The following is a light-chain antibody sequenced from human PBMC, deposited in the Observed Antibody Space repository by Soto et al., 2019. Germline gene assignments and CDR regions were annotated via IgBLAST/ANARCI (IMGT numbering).Light chain of an antibody. Sequence: QSVLTQPASVSGSPGQSITISCTGTSGDVGGYNYVSWYQHHPGKAPKLMIYDVSNRPSGVSNRFSGSKSGNTASLTISGPQPEDEADYYCSSYTTSNTRQIVFGTGTKVTVL. J-gene: IGLJ1*01. CDR3: SSYTTSNTRQIV. CDR2: DVS. V-gene: IGLV2-14*03. CDR1: SGDVGGYNY.